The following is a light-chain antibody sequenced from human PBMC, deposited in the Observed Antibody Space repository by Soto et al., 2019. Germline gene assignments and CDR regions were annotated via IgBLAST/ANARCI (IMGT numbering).Light chain of an antibody. CDR2: MAS. J-gene: IGKJ1*01. CDR3: QQYKSYSRT. V-gene: IGKV1-5*03. CDR1: QSISSW. Sequence: DIQMTQSPSTLSASVGDRVTITCRASQSISSWLAWYQQKPGKAPKLLIYMASGLESGVPSRFSGSGSGTDFTLTISSLQPDDFATYYCQQYKSYSRTFGPGTQVEIK.